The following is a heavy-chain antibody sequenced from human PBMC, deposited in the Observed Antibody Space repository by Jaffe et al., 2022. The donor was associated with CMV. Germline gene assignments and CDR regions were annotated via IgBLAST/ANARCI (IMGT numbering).Heavy chain of an antibody. CDR1: GGSISSYY. CDR2: IYYSGST. V-gene: IGHV4-59*01. D-gene: IGHD3-3*01. J-gene: IGHJ3*02. Sequence: QVQLQESGPGLVKPSETLSLTCTVSGGSISSYYWSWIRQPPGKGLEWIGYIYYSGSTNYNPSLKSRVTISVDTSKNQFSLKLSSVTAADTAVYYCARDLTDYWTSPEDGGAFDIWGQGTMVTVSS. CDR3: ARDLTDYWTSPEDGGAFDI.